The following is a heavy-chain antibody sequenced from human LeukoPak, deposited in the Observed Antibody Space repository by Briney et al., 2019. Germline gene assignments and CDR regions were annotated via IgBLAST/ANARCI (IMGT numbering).Heavy chain of an antibody. J-gene: IGHJ4*02. CDR2: ISGGGGST. V-gene: IGHV3-23*01. D-gene: IGHD3-16*01. CDR3: AKDGGSLGEVRD. Sequence: GGSLRLSCTASGFTFSDYGMNWVRQAPGKGLEWVSVISGGGGSTYYADSVMGRFTISRDNSKDTLYLQMNSLRAEDTAVYYCAKDGGSLGEVRDWGQGTLVTVSS. CDR1: GFTFSDYG.